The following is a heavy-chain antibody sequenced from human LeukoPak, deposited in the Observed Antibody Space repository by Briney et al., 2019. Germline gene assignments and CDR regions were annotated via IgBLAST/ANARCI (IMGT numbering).Heavy chain of an antibody. CDR2: INPSGGST. D-gene: IGHD4-17*01. CDR1: GYTFTIYY. Sequence: GASVKVSSTASGYTFTIYYMHWVRQAPGQGLEWMGIINPSGGSTSYAQKFQGRVTMTRDTSTSTVYMELSSLRSEDTAVYYCARGMTTVTTGAALIFGYWGQGTLVTVSS. V-gene: IGHV1-46*01. J-gene: IGHJ4*02. CDR3: ARGMTTVTTGAALIFGY.